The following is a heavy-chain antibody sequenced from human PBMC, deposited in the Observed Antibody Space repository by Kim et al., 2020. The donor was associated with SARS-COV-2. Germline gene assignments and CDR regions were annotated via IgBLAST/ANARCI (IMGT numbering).Heavy chain of an antibody. Sequence: GGSLRLSCTASGFTFGDYAMSWVRQAPGKGLEWVGFIRSKAYGGTTEYAASVKGRFTISRDDSKSIAYLQMNSLKTEDTAVYYCTRAASIVVVTLFDYWGQGTLVNVSS. J-gene: IGHJ4*02. CDR1: GFTFGDYA. D-gene: IGHD3-22*01. CDR2: IRSKAYGGTT. CDR3: TRAASIVVVTLFDY. V-gene: IGHV3-49*04.